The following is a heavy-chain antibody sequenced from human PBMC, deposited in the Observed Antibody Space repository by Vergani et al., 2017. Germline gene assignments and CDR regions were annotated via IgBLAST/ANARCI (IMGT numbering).Heavy chain of an antibody. D-gene: IGHD2-21*02. Sequence: EVQLVESGGGLVQPGGSLKLSCAASGFTFSGSAMHWVRQASGKGLEWVGRIRSKANSYATAYAASVKGRFTISRDDSKNTAYLQMNSLKTEDTAVYYCATDRPSDSPPFGVVTADEYFQHWGQGTLVTVSS. CDR2: IRSKANSYAT. J-gene: IGHJ1*01. CDR1: GFTFSGSA. V-gene: IGHV3-73*01. CDR3: ATDRPSDSPPFGVVTADEYFQH.